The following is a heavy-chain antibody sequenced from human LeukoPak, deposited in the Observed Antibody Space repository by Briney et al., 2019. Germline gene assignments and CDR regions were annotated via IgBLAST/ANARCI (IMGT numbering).Heavy chain of an antibody. CDR1: GFTFSSYT. V-gene: IGHV3-21*01. J-gene: IGHJ4*02. CDR3: ARTYSWSLSRFDY. D-gene: IGHD3-16*02. Sequence: GGSLRLSCAASGFTFSSYTMNWVRQSPGKGLEWVSSISSSSTYIYYADSVKGRFTISRDNSKNTLYLQMNSLRAEDTAVYYCARTYSWSLSRFDYWGQGTLVTVSS. CDR2: ISSSSTYI.